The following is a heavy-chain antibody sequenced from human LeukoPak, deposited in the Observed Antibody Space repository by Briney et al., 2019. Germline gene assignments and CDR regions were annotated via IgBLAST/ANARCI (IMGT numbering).Heavy chain of an antibody. D-gene: IGHD3-9*01. CDR1: GFTFSNAY. J-gene: IGHJ4*02. CDR2: INSDGSTT. V-gene: IGHV3-74*01. Sequence: GSLRLSCAASGFTFSNAYMSWVRQAPGKGLVWVSRINSDGSTTSYADSVKGRFTISRDNAKNTLYLQMNSLRAEDTALYYCAKGPYYDILTGYHDYWGQGTLVTVSS. CDR3: AKGPYYDILTGYHDY.